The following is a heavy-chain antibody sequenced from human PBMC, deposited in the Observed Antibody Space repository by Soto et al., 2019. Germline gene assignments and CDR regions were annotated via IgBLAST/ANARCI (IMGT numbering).Heavy chain of an antibody. V-gene: IGHV3-23*01. J-gene: IGHJ5*02. CDR2: ISGSGGST. CDR3: AKDIGTWAWGIAVAGTRGNWFDP. CDR1: GFTFSSYA. Sequence: GGSLRLSCAASGFTFSSYAMSWVRQAPGKGLEWVSAISGSGGSTYYADSVKGRFTISRDNSKNTLYLQMNSLRAEDTAVYYCAKDIGTWAWGIAVAGTRGNWFDPWGQGTLVTVSS. D-gene: IGHD6-19*01.